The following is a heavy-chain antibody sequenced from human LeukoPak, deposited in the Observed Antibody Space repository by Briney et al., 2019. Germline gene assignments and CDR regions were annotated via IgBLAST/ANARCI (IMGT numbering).Heavy chain of an antibody. Sequence: GGSLRLSCAASGFTFSSYAMGWVRQAPGKGLEWVSAISGSGGSTYYADSVKGRFTISRDNSKNTLYLQMNSLRAEDTAVYYCARTKRGVPEDYWGQGTLVTVSS. D-gene: IGHD3-10*01. CDR1: GFTFSSYA. J-gene: IGHJ4*02. CDR3: ARTKRGVPEDY. CDR2: ISGSGGST. V-gene: IGHV3-23*01.